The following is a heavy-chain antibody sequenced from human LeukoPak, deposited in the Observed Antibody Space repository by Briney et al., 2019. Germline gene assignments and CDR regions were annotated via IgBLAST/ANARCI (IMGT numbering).Heavy chain of an antibody. CDR1: GFTFSSYA. J-gene: IGHJ6*03. Sequence: GRSLRLSCAASGFTFSSYAMHWVRQAPGKGLEWVAVISYDGSNKYYADSVKGRFTISRVNSKNTLYLQMNSLRAEDTAVYYCARSPSYYDSSGYPYYMDVWGKGTTVTVSS. CDR3: ARSPSYYDSSGYPYYMDV. D-gene: IGHD3-22*01. CDR2: ISYDGSNK. V-gene: IGHV3-30*01.